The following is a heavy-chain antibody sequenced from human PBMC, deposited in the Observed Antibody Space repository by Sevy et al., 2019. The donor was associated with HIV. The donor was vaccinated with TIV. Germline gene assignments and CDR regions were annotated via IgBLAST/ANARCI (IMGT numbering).Heavy chain of an antibody. CDR3: TTGEDRSAADSLLF. J-gene: IGHJ4*02. V-gene: IGHV3-15*05. D-gene: IGHD6-19*01. Sequence: GGSLRLSCAASGITFGNAWMSWVRQAPGKGLEYIGRIKSKTDGGTTDYAAPMKGRISILRDDSRSLVYLQMDSLQSVDTAVYYCTTGEDRSAADSLLFWGQGTLVTVSS. CDR2: IKSKTDGGTT. CDR1: GITFGNAW.